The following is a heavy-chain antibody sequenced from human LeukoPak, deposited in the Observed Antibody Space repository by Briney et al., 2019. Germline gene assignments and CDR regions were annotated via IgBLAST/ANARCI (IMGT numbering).Heavy chain of an antibody. J-gene: IGHJ4*02. V-gene: IGHV4-39*07. CDR3: ARLGRSGGKYYFDY. D-gene: IGHD3-10*01. CDR2: IYYSGST. CDR1: GGSISSSSYY. Sequence: SETLSLTCTVSGGSISSSSYYWGWIRQPPGKGLEWIGSIYYSGSTYYNPSLKSRVTISVDTSKNQFSLTLTSVTAADTAVYYCARLGRSGGKYYFDYWGQGTLVTVSS.